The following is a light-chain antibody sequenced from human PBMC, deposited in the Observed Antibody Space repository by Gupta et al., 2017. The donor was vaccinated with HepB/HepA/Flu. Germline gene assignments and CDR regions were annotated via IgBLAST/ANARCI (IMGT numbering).Light chain of an antibody. Sequence: QSALTQPHSVSGSPGQSVTISCTGPSGDVGAYNYVSWYQQHPGKVPKLMIFDVGKRPSGVPDRFSGSKSGNTASLSISGLQAEDEADYYCCSYAGTYIYVFGSGTQVTVL. CDR2: DVG. CDR3: CSYAGTYIYV. V-gene: IGLV2-11*01. CDR1: SGDVGAYNY. J-gene: IGLJ1*01.